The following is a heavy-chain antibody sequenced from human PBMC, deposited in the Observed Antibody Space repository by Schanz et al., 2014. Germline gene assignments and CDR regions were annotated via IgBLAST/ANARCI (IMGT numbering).Heavy chain of an antibody. CDR1: GFTFSSYA. CDR2: ISGSGGST. D-gene: IGHD3-22*01. V-gene: IGHV3-23*04. J-gene: IGHJ4*02. Sequence: EVQLAESGGGLVQPGGSLRLSCTASGFTFSSYAMSWVRQAPGKGLEWVSAISGSGGSTYYADSVKGRFTISRDNSKNTVYLQMNSLRVEDSAIYYCAKDISDTSGKDDYWGQGTLVTVSS. CDR3: AKDISDTSGKDDY.